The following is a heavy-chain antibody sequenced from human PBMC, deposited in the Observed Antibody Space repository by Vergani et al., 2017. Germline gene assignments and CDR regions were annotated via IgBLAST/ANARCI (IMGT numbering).Heavy chain of an antibody. CDR2: IYYSGST. V-gene: IGHV4-34*01. D-gene: IGHD3-3*01. CDR1: GGSFSGYY. J-gene: IGHJ4*02. Sequence: QVQLQQWGAGLLKPSETLSLTCAVYGGSFSGYYWSWIRQHPGKGLEWIGYIYYSGSTYYNPSLKSRVTISVDTSKNQFSLKLSSVTAADTAVYYCARRSYDFWSGFDYWGQGTLVTVSS. CDR3: ARRSYDFWSGFDY.